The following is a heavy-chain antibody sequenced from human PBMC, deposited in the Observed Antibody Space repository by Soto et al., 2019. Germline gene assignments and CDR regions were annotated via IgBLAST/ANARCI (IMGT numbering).Heavy chain of an antibody. CDR1: GGSVNGYY. Sequence: SETLSLTCAVYGGSVNGYYCNWIRQPPGKGLEWIGEINHTGGTHYNPSLKGRVTMSVDTSKNQFSLRLSSVTAADTAIYYCATRITVFGLLIPPFDPWGQGTQVTVS. CDR3: ATRITVFGLLIPPFDP. CDR2: INHTGGT. V-gene: IGHV4-34*01. J-gene: IGHJ5*02. D-gene: IGHD3-3*01.